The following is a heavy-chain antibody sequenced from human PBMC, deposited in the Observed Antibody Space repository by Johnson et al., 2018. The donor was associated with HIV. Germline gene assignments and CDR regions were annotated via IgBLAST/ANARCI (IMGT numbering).Heavy chain of an antibody. CDR3: ARLFYYEAFDI. Sequence: EVQLVESGGGLVQPGRSLRLSCAASGFTFDDYAMHWVRQAPGKGLEWVSGISWNSGSIGYADSVKGRFTISRDNAKNSLYLQMNSLRAEDTALYYCARLFYYEAFDIWGQGTMVTVSS. CDR1: GFTFDDYA. D-gene: IGHD3-10*01. CDR2: ISWNSGSI. V-gene: IGHV3-9*01. J-gene: IGHJ3*02.